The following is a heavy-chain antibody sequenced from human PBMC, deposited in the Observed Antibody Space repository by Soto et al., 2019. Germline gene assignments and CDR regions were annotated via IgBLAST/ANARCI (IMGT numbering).Heavy chain of an antibody. V-gene: IGHV4-61*01. CDR1: GGSVSSGSYY. CDR3: ARGQAFWTGYYRMPYYFDY. D-gene: IGHD3-3*01. J-gene: IGHJ4*02. Sequence: SETLSLTCTVSGGSVSSGSYYWSWIRQPPGKGLEYIGYLYYSGSTNYNPSLKSRVTISVDTPKNQFSLKLTSVTAADTAIYYCARGQAFWTGYYRMPYYFDYWGQGTLVTVSS. CDR2: LYYSGST.